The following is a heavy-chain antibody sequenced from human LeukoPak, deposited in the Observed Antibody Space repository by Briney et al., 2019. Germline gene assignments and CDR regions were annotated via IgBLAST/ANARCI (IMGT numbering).Heavy chain of an antibody. CDR1: GYTFTGYY. V-gene: IGHV1-2*02. J-gene: IGHJ4*02. D-gene: IGHD3-10*01. Sequence: GASLKVSCKASGYTFTGYYMHWVRQAPGQGLEWMGCINHNSGSTNYAEKFKGRVTITRDTSISTAYMELNRLRADDTAVYYCARSIRGAPRGIDYWGQGTLVTVSS. CDR3: ARSIRGAPRGIDY. CDR2: INHNSGST.